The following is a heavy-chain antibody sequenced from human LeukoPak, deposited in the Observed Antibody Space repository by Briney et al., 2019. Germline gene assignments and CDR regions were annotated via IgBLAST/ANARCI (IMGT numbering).Heavy chain of an antibody. CDR3: ARGDILTGYYYFDY. CDR2: INPNSGGT. J-gene: IGHJ4*02. D-gene: IGHD3-9*01. CDR1: GYTFTSYY. Sequence: ASVKVSCKASGYTFTSYYMHWVRQAPGQGLEWMGWINPNSGGTNYAQKFQGRVTMTRDTSFSTAYMELSRLRSDDTAVYYCARGDILTGYYYFDYWGQGTLVTVSS. V-gene: IGHV1-2*02.